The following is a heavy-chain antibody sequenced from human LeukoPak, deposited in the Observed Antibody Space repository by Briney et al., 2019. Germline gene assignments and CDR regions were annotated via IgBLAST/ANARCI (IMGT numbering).Heavy chain of an antibody. CDR3: ARRRGRYSGDAFDI. CDR2: IYPGDSDT. V-gene: IGHV5-51*01. Sequence: GESLKISCQGSGYRFTSYWIGWVRQMPGKGLEWMGFIYPGDSDTRYNPSFQGQVTISADKSMSTAYLQWSSLKASDTAMYYCARRRGRYSGDAFDIWGQGTMVTVSS. D-gene: IGHD1-26*01. J-gene: IGHJ3*02. CDR1: GYRFTSYW.